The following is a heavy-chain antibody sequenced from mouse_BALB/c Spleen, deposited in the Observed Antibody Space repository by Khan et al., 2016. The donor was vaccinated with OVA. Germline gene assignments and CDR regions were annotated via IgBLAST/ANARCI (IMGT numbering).Heavy chain of an antibody. CDR3: ATSYFYGYYFDY. CDR2: ISGDSNTI. CDR1: GFTFNNYG. J-gene: IGHJ2*01. V-gene: IGHV5-17*02. D-gene: IGHD1-1*01. Sequence: EVQVVESGGGLVQPGGSRKLSCAASGFTFNNYGMHWVRQAPEKGLEWVAYISGDSNTIYYVDSVKGRFTISRDNPKNTLFLQMISLMSEDTAMYYCATSYFYGYYFDYWGPGTTLTVS.